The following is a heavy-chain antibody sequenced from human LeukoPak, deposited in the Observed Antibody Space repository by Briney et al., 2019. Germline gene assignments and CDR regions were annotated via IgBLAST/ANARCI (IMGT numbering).Heavy chain of an antibody. V-gene: IGHV4-38-2*02. D-gene: IGHD3-22*01. CDR2: IYYSGST. Sequence: SETLSLTCIVSGYSISSGYYWGWIRQPPGKGLEWIGYIYYSGSTYYNPSLKSRVTISVDTSKNQFSLKLSSVTAADTAVYYCARRKTSDYYDSSGYSFDYWGQGTLVTVSS. CDR3: ARRKTSDYYDSSGYSFDY. J-gene: IGHJ4*02. CDR1: GYSISSGYY.